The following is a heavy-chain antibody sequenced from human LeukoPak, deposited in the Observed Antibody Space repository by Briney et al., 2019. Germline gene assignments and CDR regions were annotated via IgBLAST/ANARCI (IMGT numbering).Heavy chain of an antibody. V-gene: IGHV5-51*01. J-gene: IGHJ6*02. Sequence: GESLKISCKGSGYSSTSYWIGWVRQMPGKGLEWMGIIYPGDSDTRYSPSFQGQVTISADKSISTAYLQWSSLKASDTAMYYCARLSYDFWSGYPYGMDVWGQGTTVTVSS. CDR1: GYSSTSYW. CDR2: IYPGDSDT. CDR3: ARLSYDFWSGYPYGMDV. D-gene: IGHD3-3*01.